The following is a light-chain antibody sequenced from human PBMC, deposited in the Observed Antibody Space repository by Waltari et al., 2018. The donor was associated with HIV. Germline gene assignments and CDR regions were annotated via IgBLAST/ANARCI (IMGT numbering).Light chain of an antibody. CDR2: WAS. CDR3: QQYYSTPRT. Sequence: DIVMTQSPDSLAVSLGERATINCKSSQSVLYSSNNKNYLAWYQQKPGQPPKLLIYWASTRESGVPDRFSVSGSGTEFTLTISSLQAEDVAVYYCQQYYSTPRTFGQGTKLEIK. V-gene: IGKV4-1*01. J-gene: IGKJ2*01. CDR1: QSVLYSSNNKNY.